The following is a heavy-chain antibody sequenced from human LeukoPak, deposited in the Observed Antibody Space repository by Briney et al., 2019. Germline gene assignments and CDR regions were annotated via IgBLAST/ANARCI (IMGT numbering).Heavy chain of an antibody. CDR2: INPNSVGT. CDR3: AREGERVVTDY. J-gene: IGHJ4*02. CDR1: GYTFTGYY. Sequence: ASVKVSCKASGYTFTGYYIHWVRQAPGQGLEWMGWINPNSVGTQYAQKFQGRVTITRDTSFSTAYMELSRLRSDDTAVYYCAREGERVVTDYWGQGTLVTVSS. D-gene: IGHD3-16*01. V-gene: IGHV1-2*02.